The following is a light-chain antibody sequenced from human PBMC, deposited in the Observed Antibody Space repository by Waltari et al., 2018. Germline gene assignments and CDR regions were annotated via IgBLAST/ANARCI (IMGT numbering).Light chain of an antibody. CDR1: ILGNKY. CDR2: KDT. CDR3: QALGTGAWV. Sequence: SFELTQPPSVYMSPGQTASIPCSGDILGNKYASWYQHKPGQSPLLVIYKDTKRPSGIPERVSGSKSGNAATRTISGTQAMDEANYYCQALGTGAWVFGGGTKLTVL. J-gene: IGLJ3*02. V-gene: IGLV3-1*01.